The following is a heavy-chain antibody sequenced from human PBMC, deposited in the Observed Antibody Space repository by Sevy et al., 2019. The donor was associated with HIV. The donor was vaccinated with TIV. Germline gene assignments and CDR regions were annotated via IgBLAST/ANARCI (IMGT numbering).Heavy chain of an antibody. V-gene: IGHV3-21*01. Sequence: GESLKISCVGSEFTFNDDFMTWVRQAPGKGLEWVSSISSRSTYIYYADSVKGRFTISRDNAKNSVFLQMNSLRPEDTAVYYCARDRDDYASGRRHPYYYYHGMDVWGQGTTVTVSS. CDR2: ISSRSTYI. D-gene: IGHD3-10*01. J-gene: IGHJ6*02. CDR1: EFTFNDDF. CDR3: ARDRDDYASGRRHPYYYYHGMDV.